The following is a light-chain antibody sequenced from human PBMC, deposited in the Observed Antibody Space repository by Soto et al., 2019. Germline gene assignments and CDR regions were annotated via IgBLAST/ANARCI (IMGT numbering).Light chain of an antibody. CDR3: QQYGSSGT. J-gene: IGKJ1*01. V-gene: IGKV3-20*01. CDR2: GAS. CDR1: QGVSTNY. Sequence: EIVLTQSRGTLSLSPGERATLSCRASQGVSTNYLAWYQQTPGKAPGLPIYGASNRATGNPDRFSGSGSGTDFTVTTSSLEPEDFAVYDCQQYGSSGTVGQGTKV.